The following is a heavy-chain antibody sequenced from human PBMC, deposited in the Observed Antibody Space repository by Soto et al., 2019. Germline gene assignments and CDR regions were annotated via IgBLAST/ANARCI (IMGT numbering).Heavy chain of an antibody. CDR2: IYTSGIT. CDR3: ATGVAADGNFQH. V-gene: IGHV4-4*07. Sequence: PSETLSLTCTVSGGSISSYYWSWIRQPAWKGLEWIGRIYTSGITNYNPSLKSRVTMSVDTSKNQFSLKLSSVTAADTAVYYCATGVAADGNFQHWGQRTLVTVCS. D-gene: IGHD6-13*01. J-gene: IGHJ1*01. CDR1: GGSISSYY.